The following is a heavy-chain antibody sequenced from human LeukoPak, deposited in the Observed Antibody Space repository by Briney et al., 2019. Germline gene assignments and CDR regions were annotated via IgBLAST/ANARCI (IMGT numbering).Heavy chain of an antibody. CDR2: MRNEGGGYGT. Sequence: GGSLRLSCAASGFSLSDHYMDWVRQAPGQGLEWIGHMRNEGGGYGTLYAASVKGRFTVSRDDSKNAFYLQMNSLKPEDTAVYFCVGNHRHWFDPWGQGTLVTVSS. CDR1: GFSLSDHY. D-gene: IGHD1-14*01. J-gene: IGHJ5*02. CDR3: VGNHRHWFDP. V-gene: IGHV3-72*01.